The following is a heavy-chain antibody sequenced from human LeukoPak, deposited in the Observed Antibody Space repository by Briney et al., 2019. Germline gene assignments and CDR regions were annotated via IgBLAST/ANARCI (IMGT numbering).Heavy chain of an antibody. CDR1: GFTFSSYA. D-gene: IGHD5-18*01. Sequence: GGSLRLSCTASGFTFSSYAMSWVRQAPGKGLEWVSAISGSGGSTYYADSVKGRFTISRDNSKNTLYLQMNSLRAEDTAVYYCAKGSFWIQTRGGFDPWGQGTLVTVSS. CDR3: AKGSFWIQTRGGFDP. V-gene: IGHV3-23*01. J-gene: IGHJ5*02. CDR2: ISGSGGST.